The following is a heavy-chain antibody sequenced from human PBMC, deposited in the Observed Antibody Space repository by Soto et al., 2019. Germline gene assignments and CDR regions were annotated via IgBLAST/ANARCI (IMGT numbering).Heavy chain of an antibody. Sequence: GSSVKGSCKASGYTFTGHYIHCVRQAPEQGPEWMGEIGPESGATRYAQKFQGRVTMTRDTSITTVYMELNNLSPDDTAVYYCGRGRSGQIVVFYWGQGTPVTVSS. V-gene: IGHV1-2*02. CDR2: IGPESGAT. CDR3: GRGRSGQIVVFY. D-gene: IGHD1-26*01. CDR1: GYTFTGHY. J-gene: IGHJ4*02.